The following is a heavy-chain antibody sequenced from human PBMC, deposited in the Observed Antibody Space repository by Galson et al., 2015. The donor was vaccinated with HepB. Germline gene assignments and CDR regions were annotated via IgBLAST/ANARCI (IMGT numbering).Heavy chain of an antibody. CDR1: GFTFSSYG. V-gene: IGHV3-30*03. J-gene: IGHJ4*02. Sequence: SLRLSCAASGFTFSSYGMHWVRQAPGKGLEWVAVISYDGSNKYYADSVKGRFTISRDNSKNTLYLQMNSLRAEDTAVYYCCSGGNHLDYWGQGTLVTVSS. CDR2: ISYDGSNK. CDR3: CSGGNHLDY. D-gene: IGHD2-15*01.